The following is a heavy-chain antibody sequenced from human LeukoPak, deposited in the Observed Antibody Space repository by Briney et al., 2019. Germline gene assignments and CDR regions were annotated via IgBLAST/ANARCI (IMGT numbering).Heavy chain of an antibody. CDR1: GYTFTSYD. CDR3: ARAYDFWSGYYRYYYGMDV. Sequence: ASVKVSCKASGYTFTSYDINWVRQATGQGLEWMGWMNPNSGNTGYAQKFQGRVTMTRNTSISTAYMELSSLRSEDTAVYYCARAYDFWSGYYRYYYGMDVWGQGTTVTVSS. V-gene: IGHV1-8*01. CDR2: MNPNSGNT. D-gene: IGHD3-3*01. J-gene: IGHJ6*02.